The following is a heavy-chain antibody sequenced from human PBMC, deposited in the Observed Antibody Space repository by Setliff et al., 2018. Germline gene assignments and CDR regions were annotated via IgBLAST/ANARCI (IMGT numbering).Heavy chain of an antibody. CDR3: AADLGYYWAFDI. CDR1: GFTFTSSA. D-gene: IGHD3-22*01. CDR2: IVVGSGNT. J-gene: IGHJ3*02. Sequence: SVKVSCKASGFTFTSSAMQWVRQARGQRLEWIGWIVVGSGNTNYARKFQERVTITRDMSTSTAYMELSSLRSEDTAVYYCAADLGYYWAFDIWGQGTMVTVSS. V-gene: IGHV1-58*02.